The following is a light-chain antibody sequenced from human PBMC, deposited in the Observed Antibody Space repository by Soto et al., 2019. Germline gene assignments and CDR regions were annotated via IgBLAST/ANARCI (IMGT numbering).Light chain of an antibody. CDR3: QQYGGSPRT. CDR1: QSVSSSS. CDR2: DAS. V-gene: IGKV3-20*01. J-gene: IGKJ1*01. Sequence: EIVLTQSPGTLSLSPGERATLSCRASQSVSSSSLAWYQQKRGQAPRLLIHDASNRATGIPDRFSGSGSGTDFTLTISRLEPEDFAVYYCQQYGGSPRTFGQGTKVDIK.